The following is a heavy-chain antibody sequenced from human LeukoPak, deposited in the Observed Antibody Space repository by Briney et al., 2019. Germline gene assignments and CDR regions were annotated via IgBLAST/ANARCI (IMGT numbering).Heavy chain of an antibody. J-gene: IGHJ4*02. CDR2: IYYGRSP. CDR1: GGSFSGYY. Sequence: SETLSLTCAVYGGSFSGYYWSWIRQPPGKGLEWIGSIYYGRSPYFNPSLESRATISVDTSKNHFSLKMSSVTAADTAVYYCARSSGTGTFSYWGQGTLVTVSS. V-gene: IGHV4-34*01. D-gene: IGHD6-25*01. CDR3: ARSSGTGTFSY.